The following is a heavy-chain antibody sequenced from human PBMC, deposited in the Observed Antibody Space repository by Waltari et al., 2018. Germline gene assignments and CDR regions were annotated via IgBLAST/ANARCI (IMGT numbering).Heavy chain of an antibody. V-gene: IGHV4-39*01. CDR1: GTSIAAHYFF. Sequence: QLQLQESGPKLVKPSETLSLTCTVSGTSIAAHYFFWAWVRQSPGKGLVWIGSVLSSGQTYYNPSLKARVTVSLYASKDQFSRKLTSMTAADTAVYFCAKHPNSLYYFDSWGQGTLVAVSS. CDR3: AKHPNSLYYFDS. CDR2: VLSSGQT. D-gene: IGHD2-2*02. J-gene: IGHJ4*02.